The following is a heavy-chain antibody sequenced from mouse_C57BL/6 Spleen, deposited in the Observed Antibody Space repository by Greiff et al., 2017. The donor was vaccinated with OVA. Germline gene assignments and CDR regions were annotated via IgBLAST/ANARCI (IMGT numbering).Heavy chain of an antibody. D-gene: IGHD2-3*01. J-gene: IGHJ3*01. V-gene: IGHV6-6*01. CDR3: TRRRDGYYAAWFAY. CDR1: GFTFSDAW. Sequence: EVQLVESGGGLVQPGGSMKLSCAASGFTFSDAWMDWVRQSPEKGLEWVAEIRNKANNHATYYAESVKGRFTISRDDSKSSVYLQMNSLRAEDTGIYYCTRRRDGYYAAWFAYWGQGTLVTVSA. CDR2: IRNKANNHAT.